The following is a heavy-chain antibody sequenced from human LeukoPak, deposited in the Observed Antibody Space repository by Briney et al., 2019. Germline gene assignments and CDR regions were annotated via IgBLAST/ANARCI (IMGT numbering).Heavy chain of an antibody. CDR3: ARSPPHYDYVWGSYRTQYYFDY. J-gene: IGHJ4*02. CDR2: IYHSGST. V-gene: IGHV4-38-2*02. CDR1: GYSISSGYY. Sequence: SETLSLTCTVSGYSISSGYYWGWIRQPPGKGLEWIGSIYHSGSTYYNPSLKSRVTISVDTSKNQFSLKLSSVTAADTAVYYCARSPPHYDYVWGSYRTQYYFDYWGQGTLVTVSS. D-gene: IGHD3-16*02.